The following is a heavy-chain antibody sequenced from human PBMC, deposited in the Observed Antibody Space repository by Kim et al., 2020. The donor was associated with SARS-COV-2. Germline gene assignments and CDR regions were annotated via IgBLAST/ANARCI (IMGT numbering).Heavy chain of an antibody. Sequence: RVSPPYNPALRRRVTISVDPSKNQFSLKLCSVTAADTAVYYCARAYSRWVWGQGTLVTVSS. V-gene: IGHV4-39*07. J-gene: IGHJ4*02. CDR2: RVSP. CDR3: ARAYSRWV. D-gene: IGHD6-13*01.